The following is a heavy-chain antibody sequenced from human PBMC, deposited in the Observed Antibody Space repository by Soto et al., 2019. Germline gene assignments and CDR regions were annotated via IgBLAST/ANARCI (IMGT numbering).Heavy chain of an antibody. Sequence: QVQLQQWGAGLLKPSETLSLTCAVYGGSFSGYYWSWIRQPPGKGLEWIGEINHSGSTNYNPSLKSRVTISVDTSKDQFPLKLSSVPAADTAVYYCARGTNLRYCSGGSCYSGNWFDPWGQGTLVTVSS. CDR1: GGSFSGYY. V-gene: IGHV4-34*01. J-gene: IGHJ5*02. CDR2: INHSGST. CDR3: ARGTNLRYCSGGSCYSGNWFDP. D-gene: IGHD2-15*01.